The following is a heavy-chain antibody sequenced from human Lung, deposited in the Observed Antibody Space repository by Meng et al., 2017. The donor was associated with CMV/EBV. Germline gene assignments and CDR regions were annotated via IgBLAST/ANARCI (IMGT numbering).Heavy chain of an antibody. V-gene: IGHV4-34*02. CDR1: SFSGYY. CDR2: VDKTGTT. Sequence: QVQLQQWGAGLLKPSETLSLTCAVESFSGYYLSWIRQPPGKGLEWIGEVDKTGTTNYNVSLRSRVILSIDASKKHFSLNLRSVTAADTAVYFCARGTWSGYSNWGQGFLVTVSS. D-gene: IGHD3-3*01. CDR3: ARGTWSGYSN. J-gene: IGHJ4*02.